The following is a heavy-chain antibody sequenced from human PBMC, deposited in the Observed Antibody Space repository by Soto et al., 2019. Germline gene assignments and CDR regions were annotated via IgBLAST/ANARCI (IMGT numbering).Heavy chain of an antibody. D-gene: IGHD3-3*01. V-gene: IGHV3-23*01. CDR1: GLTCISYA. CDR2: ISGSGGST. Sequence: GVHRHSCAASGLTCISYAMSWVRQATGKGLEWVSAISGSGGSTYYADSVKGRFTISRDNSKNTLYLQMNSLRAEDTAVYYCAKDLSIFGVVIGYYYYGMDVWGQGTTVTV. CDR3: AKDLSIFGVVIGYYYYGMDV. J-gene: IGHJ6*02.